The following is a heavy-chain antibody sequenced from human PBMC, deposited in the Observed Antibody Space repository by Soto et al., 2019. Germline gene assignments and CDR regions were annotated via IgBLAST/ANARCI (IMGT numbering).Heavy chain of an antibody. CDR3: VTMRAAAGTCRGNFGI. Sequence: VSSVKVSRKVSGYSLSELSMHRLRHAPGKGLEWMGGFDPEDGETIYAQKFQGRVTMTEDTSTDTAYMELSSLRSEDTAVYYCVTMRAAAGTCRGNFGIWGQGPLLTVSS. CDR1: GYSLSELS. J-gene: IGHJ1*01. D-gene: IGHD6-13*01. V-gene: IGHV1-24*01. CDR2: FDPEDGET.